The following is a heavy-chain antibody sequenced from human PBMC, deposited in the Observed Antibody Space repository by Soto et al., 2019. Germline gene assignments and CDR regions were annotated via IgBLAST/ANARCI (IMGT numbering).Heavy chain of an antibody. CDR3: ARSPGGYSTFDY. J-gene: IGHJ4*02. Sequence: QLQLQESGPGLVKPSETLSLTCTVSGGSISSSSNYWGWIRQPPGKGLEWIGSIYYSGSTYYNPLLKSRVTISADTSKNQFSLKLRSVTAADTAVYYCARSPGGYSTFDYWGQGTLVTVSS. V-gene: IGHV4-39*01. CDR1: GGSISSSSNY. CDR2: IYYSGST. D-gene: IGHD3-22*01.